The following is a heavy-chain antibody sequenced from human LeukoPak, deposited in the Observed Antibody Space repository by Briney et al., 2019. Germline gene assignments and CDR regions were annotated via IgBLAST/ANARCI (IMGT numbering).Heavy chain of an antibody. J-gene: IGHJ4*02. D-gene: IGHD2-2*01. CDR2: IYNSGST. Sequence: TSETLSLTCTVSGYSISSGYYWGWIRQPPGKGLEWIGSIYNSGSTYYNPSLQSRVTISVDTSKNQFSLRLNSVTAADTAVYYCARDSSSSRPNFDYWGQGTLVTVSS. V-gene: IGHV4-38-2*02. CDR1: GYSISSGYY. CDR3: ARDSSSSRPNFDY.